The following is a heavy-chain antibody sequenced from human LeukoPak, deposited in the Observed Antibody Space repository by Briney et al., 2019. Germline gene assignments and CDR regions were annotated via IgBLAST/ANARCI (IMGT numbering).Heavy chain of an antibody. CDR3: ARRRIAAAGKDFDY. D-gene: IGHD6-13*01. V-gene: IGHV3-7*01. Sequence: GGSLRLXCAASGFTFSSYWMSWVRQAPGKELEWVANIKQDGSEKYYVDSVKGRFTISRDNAKNSLYLQMNSLRAEDTAVYYCARRRIAAAGKDFDYWGQGTLVTVSS. J-gene: IGHJ4*02. CDR2: IKQDGSEK. CDR1: GFTFSSYW.